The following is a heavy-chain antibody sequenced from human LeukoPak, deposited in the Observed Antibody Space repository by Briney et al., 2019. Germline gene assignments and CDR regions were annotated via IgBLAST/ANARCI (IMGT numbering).Heavy chain of an antibody. CDR2: IYYSGST. CDR1: GGSISSGDYY. CDR3: ARDFPRFWSGQQYGMDV. J-gene: IGHJ6*02. Sequence: SQTPSLTCTVSGGSISSGDYYWSWIRQPPGKGLEWIGYIYYSGSTYYNPSLKSRVTISVDTSKNQFSLKLSSVTAADTAVYYCARDFPRFWSGQQYGMDVWGQGTTVTVSS. V-gene: IGHV4-30-4*01. D-gene: IGHD3-3*01.